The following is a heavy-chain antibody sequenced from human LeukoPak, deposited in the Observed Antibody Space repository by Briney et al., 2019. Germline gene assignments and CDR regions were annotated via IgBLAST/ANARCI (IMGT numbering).Heavy chain of an antibody. CDR3: AREDTAGQSFDY. Sequence: GGSLRLSCAASGFTVSNNYMSWVRQAPGKGLEWVSVIYSGGITYYADSVKGRFTISRDNSKNTLFLQMNSLRAEDTAVYYCAREDTAGQSFDYWGQGTLVTVSS. CDR2: IYSGGIT. V-gene: IGHV3-53*01. CDR1: GFTVSNNY. J-gene: IGHJ4*02. D-gene: IGHD5-18*01.